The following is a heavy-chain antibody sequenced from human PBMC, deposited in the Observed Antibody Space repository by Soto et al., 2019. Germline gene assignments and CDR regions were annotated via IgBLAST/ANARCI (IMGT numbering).Heavy chain of an antibody. D-gene: IGHD3-10*01. CDR3: ARDEYHYGSGSSYSSLDD. CDR1: GYTFTNHY. Sequence: QVQLEQSGAEVKKPGASVKVSCKASGYTFTNHYIHWVRQGPGQGPEWMGTINPSGGKTDYAQKFKGRVTLTSDTPTSTVYMELRSLRSDDTAIYYCARDEYHYGSGSSYSSLDDWGQGTLVTVSS. J-gene: IGHJ4*02. V-gene: IGHV1-46*01. CDR2: INPSGGKT.